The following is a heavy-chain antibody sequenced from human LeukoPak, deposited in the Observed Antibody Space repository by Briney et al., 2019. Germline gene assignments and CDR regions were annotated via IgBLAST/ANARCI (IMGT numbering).Heavy chain of an antibody. V-gene: IGHV3-15*01. J-gene: IGHJ3*02. CDR2: IKNKVDGGRT. D-gene: IGHD6-19*01. CDR1: GLTFSSHW. CDR3: TREGRDSSGWYGAFDI. Sequence: KAGGSLRLSCEASGLTFSSHWMSWVRQAPGKGLEWVGRIKNKVDGGRTDYAAPVKGRFTISRDDSKDTLYLQMNSLKTEDTAVYYCTREGRDSSGWYGAFDIWGQGTMVTVSS.